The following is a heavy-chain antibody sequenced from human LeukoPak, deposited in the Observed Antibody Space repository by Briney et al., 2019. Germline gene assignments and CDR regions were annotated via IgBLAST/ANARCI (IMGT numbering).Heavy chain of an antibody. CDR1: GFTFSSYA. CDR2: ISGSGGST. CDR3: AKWAIDYYDNSGWPDY. D-gene: IGHD3-22*01. J-gene: IGHJ4*02. V-gene: IGHV3-23*01. Sequence: GGSLRLSCAASGFTFSSYAMSWVRQAPGKGLEWVSPISGSGGSTYYADSVKGRFTISRNNSKNTLYLQMNSLRAEDTAVYYCAKWAIDYYDNSGWPDYWGQGTLVTVSS.